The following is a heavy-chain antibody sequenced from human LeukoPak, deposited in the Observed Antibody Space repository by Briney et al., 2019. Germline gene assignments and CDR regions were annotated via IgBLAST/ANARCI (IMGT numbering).Heavy chain of an antibody. Sequence: PGGSLRLSCAASGFTVSNTYMSWVRQAPGKGLEWVSIIYSGGGTRYADSVKGRFTISRDNSKNTLYLQMNSLRAEDTAVYYCARDMTGVVVPASPFDYWGQGTLVTVSS. CDR2: IYSGGGT. D-gene: IGHD2-2*01. CDR1: GFTVSNTY. CDR3: ARDMTGVVVPASPFDY. J-gene: IGHJ4*02. V-gene: IGHV3-53*05.